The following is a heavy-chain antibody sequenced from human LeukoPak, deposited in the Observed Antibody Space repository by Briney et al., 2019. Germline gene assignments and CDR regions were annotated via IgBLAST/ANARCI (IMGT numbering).Heavy chain of an antibody. CDR1: GYTFTRYY. CDR2: INPISGAT. V-gene: IGHV1-46*01. Sequence: ASVTVSCKTSGYTFTRYYMQWVRQAPGHGLEWMGIINPISGATDYAQKFQGRVTMTRDTSTSTVYMELSSLRSEDTAMYYCARLPYRDGVAQDYWGQGTLVTVSP. J-gene: IGHJ4*02. CDR3: ARLPYRDGVAQDY. D-gene: IGHD3-16*02.